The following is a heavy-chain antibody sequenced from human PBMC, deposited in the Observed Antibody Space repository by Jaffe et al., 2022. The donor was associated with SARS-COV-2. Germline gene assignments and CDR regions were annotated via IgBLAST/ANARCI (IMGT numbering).Heavy chain of an antibody. V-gene: IGHV1-46*04. D-gene: IGHD3-10*01. CDR1: GYTFSSYY. Sequence: QVKLVQSGAEVKKPGDSVKVSCKASGYTFSSYYMHWVRQAPGQGLEWMGIINPSSGATGYAQKLQGRVTMTRDTSTSTVYMELSSLRSEDTAVYYCARGYYGSRNYQNSWFDPWGQGTLVTVSS. J-gene: IGHJ5*02. CDR3: ARGYYGSRNYQNSWFDP. CDR2: INPSSGAT.